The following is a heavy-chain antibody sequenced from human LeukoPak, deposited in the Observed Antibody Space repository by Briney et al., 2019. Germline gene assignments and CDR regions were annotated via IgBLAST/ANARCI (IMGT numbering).Heavy chain of an antibody. CDR3: ARDVGGRENYYDSSGLTFDY. V-gene: IGHV3-33*01. CDR1: GFTSSSYG. Sequence: PRGSLRLSCAAAGFTSSSYGMHWVRPAPDKGLEWVGAIWYEGANKNYADSVKGPFTLSTDNSKNTLSLKMNSLRAKDTAVYYCARDVGGRENYYDSSGLTFDYWGQGTLVTVSS. J-gene: IGHJ4*02. D-gene: IGHD3-22*01. CDR2: IWYEGANK.